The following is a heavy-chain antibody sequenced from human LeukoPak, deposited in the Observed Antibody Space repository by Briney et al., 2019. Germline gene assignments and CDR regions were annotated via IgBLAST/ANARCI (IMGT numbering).Heavy chain of an antibody. D-gene: IGHD6-13*01. CDR2: IYHSGST. CDR3: ARHVGGSWYAYYYYGMDV. Sequence: PSETLSLTCAVSGGSISSGGYSWSWIRQPPGKGLEWIGYIYHSGSTYYNPSLKSRVTISVDTSKNQFSLKLSSVTAADTAVYYCARHVGGSWYAYYYYGMDVWGQGTTVTVSS. J-gene: IGHJ6*02. CDR1: GGSISSGGYS. V-gene: IGHV4-30-2*03.